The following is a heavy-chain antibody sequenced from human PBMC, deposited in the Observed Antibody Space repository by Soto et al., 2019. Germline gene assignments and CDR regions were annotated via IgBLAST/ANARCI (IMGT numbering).Heavy chain of an antibody. CDR1: GYTFTSYS. D-gene: IGHD3-10*01. J-gene: IGHJ4*02. V-gene: IGHV1-3*01. Sequence: GASVKVSCKASGYTFTSYSMHWVRQAPGQRLEWMGWINADNGNTKNSQKFQGRVTITRDTSASTAYMELSSLRSEDTAVYYCARDYYGSGSSRGLYYFDYWGQGTLVTVSS. CDR2: INADNGNT. CDR3: ARDYYGSGSSRGLYYFDY.